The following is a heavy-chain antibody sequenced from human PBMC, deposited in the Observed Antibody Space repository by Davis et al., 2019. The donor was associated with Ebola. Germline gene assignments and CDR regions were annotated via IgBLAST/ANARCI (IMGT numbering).Heavy chain of an antibody. D-gene: IGHD2-15*01. J-gene: IGHJ4*02. CDR3: ARDLVVAAPDY. CDR1: GYTFTNYG. V-gene: IGHV1-18*04. Sequence: ASVQVSCKASGYTFTNYGITWVRQAPGQGLEWMGWFNPHNGNTNYAQNVQGRVIMTSDTATTTAYMEVGSLRSDDTAVYYCARDLVVAAPDYWGQGTLVTVSS. CDR2: FNPHNGNT.